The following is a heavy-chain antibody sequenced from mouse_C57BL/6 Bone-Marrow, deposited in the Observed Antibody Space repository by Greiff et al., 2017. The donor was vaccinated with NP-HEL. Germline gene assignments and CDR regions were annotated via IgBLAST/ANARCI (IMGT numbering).Heavy chain of an antibody. Sequence: EVKLVESGGGLVKPGGSLKLSCAASGFTFSDYGMHWVRQAPEKGLEWVAYISSGSSTIYYADTVKGRFTFSRDNAKNTLYLQMTSLRSEDTAMYYCARRGGYYGSRGWYFDVGGTGTTVTVSS. CDR2: ISSGSSTI. V-gene: IGHV5-17*01. CDR3: ARRGGYYGSRGWYFDV. J-gene: IGHJ1*03. D-gene: IGHD1-1*01. CDR1: GFTFSDYG.